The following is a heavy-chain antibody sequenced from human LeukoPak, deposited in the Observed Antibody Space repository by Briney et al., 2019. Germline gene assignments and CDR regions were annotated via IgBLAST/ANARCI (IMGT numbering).Heavy chain of an antibody. V-gene: IGHV3-66*01. CDR3: ARDLDWNYYFDY. Sequence: GSLRLSCAASGFTVSTNYMSWVRQAPGKGLEWVSVFYSGGTTYYADSVKGRFTISRDNAKNSLYLQMNSLRAEDTAVYYCARDLDWNYYFDYWGQGTLVTVSS. CDR2: FYSGGTT. CDR1: GFTVSTNY. J-gene: IGHJ4*02. D-gene: IGHD1-7*01.